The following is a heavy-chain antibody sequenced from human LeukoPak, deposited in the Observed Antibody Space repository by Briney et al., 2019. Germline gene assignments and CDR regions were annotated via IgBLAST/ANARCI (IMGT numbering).Heavy chain of an antibody. CDR1: GGSTSSYY. V-gene: IGHV4-59*01. D-gene: IGHD6-19*01. CDR2: IYYSGST. Sequence: SETLSLTCNVSGGSTSSYYWSWIRQPPGRGLEWIGYIYYSGSTNYNPSLKSRVTISVDTSKNQFSLKLSSVTAADTAVYYCARVTGYSSGWYGVYYYYGMDVWGQGTTVTVSS. CDR3: ARVTGYSSGWYGVYYYYGMDV. J-gene: IGHJ6*02.